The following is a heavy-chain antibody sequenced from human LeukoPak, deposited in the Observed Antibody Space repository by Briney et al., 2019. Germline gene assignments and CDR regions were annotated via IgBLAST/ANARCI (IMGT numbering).Heavy chain of an antibody. CDR1: GFTVSSKY. CDR3: AMRGNTWYDC. D-gene: IGHD6-13*01. Sequence: GGSLRLSCAASGFTVSSKYMSWVRQAPGKGLEWVSVIYSGGSTYYADSVKGRFTISRDNSKNTVDLQMNSLRVEDTAVYYCAMRGNTWYDCWGQGTLVTVSS. CDR2: IYSGGST. J-gene: IGHJ4*02. V-gene: IGHV3-53*01.